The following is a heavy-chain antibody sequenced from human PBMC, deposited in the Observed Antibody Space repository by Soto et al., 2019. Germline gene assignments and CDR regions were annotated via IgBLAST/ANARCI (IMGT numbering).Heavy chain of an antibody. Sequence: QVQLVQSGAEVKKPGASVKVSCKASGYTFNNYGISWRRQAPGQGLEWMGWIGPYNGNTDHAQNFQGRVTMTKDTSTNTAYMELRSLRSDDTALYYCARCYCSVGSCYTCWHFDLWGRGTLVTVSS. J-gene: IGHJ2*01. CDR1: GYTFNNYG. V-gene: IGHV1-18*01. CDR2: IGPYNGNT. D-gene: IGHD2-15*01. CDR3: ARCYCSVGSCYTCWHFDL.